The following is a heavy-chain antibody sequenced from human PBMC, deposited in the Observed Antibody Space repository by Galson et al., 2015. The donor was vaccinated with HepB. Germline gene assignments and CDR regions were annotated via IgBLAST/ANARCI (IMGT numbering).Heavy chain of an antibody. CDR3: AKDGAAAMLEGRYNWFDP. CDR1: GFTFDDYA. D-gene: IGHD2-2*01. CDR2: ISWNSGSI. Sequence: SLRLSCAASGFTFDDYAMHWVRQAPGKGLEWVSGISWNSGSIGYADSVKGRFTISRDNAKNSLYLQMNSLRAEDTALYYCAKDGAAAMLEGRYNWFDPWGQGTLVTVSS. V-gene: IGHV3-9*01. J-gene: IGHJ5*02.